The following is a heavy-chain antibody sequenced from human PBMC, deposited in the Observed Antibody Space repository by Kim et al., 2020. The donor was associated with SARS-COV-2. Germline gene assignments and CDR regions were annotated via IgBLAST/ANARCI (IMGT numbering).Heavy chain of an antibody. Sequence: SETLSLTCTVSGGSISSGGYYWSWIRQHPGKGLEWIGYIYYSGSTYYNPSLKSRVTISVDTSKNQFSLKLSSVTAADTAVYYCARDPAGYDSSGYYSYFDYWGQGTLVTVSS. J-gene: IGHJ4*02. D-gene: IGHD3-22*01. CDR1: GGSISSGGYY. V-gene: IGHV4-31*03. CDR2: IYYSGST. CDR3: ARDPAGYDSSGYYSYFDY.